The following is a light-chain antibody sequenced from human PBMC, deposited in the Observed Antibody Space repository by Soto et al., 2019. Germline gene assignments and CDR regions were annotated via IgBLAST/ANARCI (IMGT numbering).Light chain of an antibody. CDR2: DAS. Sequence: AIQLTQSPSSLSAFVGDRVTITCRASHDISSALAWYQQKPGRAPKLLIYDASKMQSGVPSRFSGSGYGTDFTLTSIILQSEDFATYSCQQLNNYPRTFGQGT. V-gene: IGKV1D-13*01. CDR3: QQLNNYPRT. J-gene: IGKJ1*01. CDR1: HDISSA.